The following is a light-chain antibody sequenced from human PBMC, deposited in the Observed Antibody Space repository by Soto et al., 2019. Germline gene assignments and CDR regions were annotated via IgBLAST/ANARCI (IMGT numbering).Light chain of an antibody. J-gene: IGKJ1*01. CDR1: QGIIDY. CDR2: AAS. CDR3: QRYNTAPQT. Sequence: DIEMTQSPSSLSASVRDRVTITCRASQGIIDYVAWFQQKPGKAPQLLIYAASTLHSGVPSRFSGSGAGTDFSLTLSSLQPEDAATYYCQRYNTAPQTFGPGTKVEIK. V-gene: IGKV1-27*01.